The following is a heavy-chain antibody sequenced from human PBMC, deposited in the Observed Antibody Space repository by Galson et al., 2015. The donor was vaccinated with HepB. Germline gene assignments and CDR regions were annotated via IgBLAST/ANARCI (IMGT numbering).Heavy chain of an antibody. D-gene: IGHD6-19*01. CDR2: ISYDGSNK. CDR3: AKGSRALGPYSSGWYGGEYFQH. CDR1: GFTFSSYG. J-gene: IGHJ1*01. Sequence: SLRLSCAASGFTFSSYGMHWVRQAPGKGLEWVAVISYDGSNKYYADSVKGRFTISRDNSKNTLYLQMNSLRAEDTAVYYCAKGSRALGPYSSGWYGGEYFQHWGQGTLVTVSS. V-gene: IGHV3-30*18.